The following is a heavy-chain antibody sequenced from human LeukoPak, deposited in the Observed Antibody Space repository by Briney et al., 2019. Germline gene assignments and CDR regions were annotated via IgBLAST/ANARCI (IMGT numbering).Heavy chain of an antibody. CDR2: TYYRSKWYN. D-gene: IGHD3-22*01. CDR3: ARDREYYYDSSGYLNWLDP. CDR1: GDSVSSNSAA. J-gene: IGHJ5*02. Sequence: SQTLSLTCAISGDSVSSNSAAWNWIRQSPPRGLEWLGRTYYRSKWYNDYALSVKSRITIKPDTSKNQFSLQLNFVTPEDTAVYYCARDREYYYDSSGYLNWLDPWGQGTLVTVSS. V-gene: IGHV6-1*01.